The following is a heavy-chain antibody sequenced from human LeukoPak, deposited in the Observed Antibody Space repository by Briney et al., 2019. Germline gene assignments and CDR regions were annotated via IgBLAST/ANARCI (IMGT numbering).Heavy chain of an antibody. CDR1: GFTFSSYA. CDR2: ISSSSSYI. V-gene: IGHV3-21*01. Sequence: GGSLRLSCAASGFTFSSYAMSWVRQAPGKGLEWVSSISSSSSYIYYADSVKGRFTISRDNAKNSLYLQMNSLRAEDTAVYYCARAPRITMVRGVTWGQGTLVTVSS. D-gene: IGHD3-10*01. CDR3: ARAPRITMVRGVT. J-gene: IGHJ5*02.